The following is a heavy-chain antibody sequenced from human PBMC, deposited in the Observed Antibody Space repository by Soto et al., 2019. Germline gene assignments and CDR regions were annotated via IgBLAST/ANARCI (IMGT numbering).Heavy chain of an antibody. V-gene: IGHV4-59*01. J-gene: IGHJ4*02. CDR1: GASISRYY. CDR2: LYNTGST. Sequence: SETLSLTCTVSGASISRYYWSWFRQPPGQGLEWIGYLYNTGSTIYNPSLRGRLSISIDTAKNQFSLKLSSVTSADTAIYYCARTARVPDFWGPGILVTVSS. CDR3: ARTARVPDF. D-gene: IGHD2-2*01.